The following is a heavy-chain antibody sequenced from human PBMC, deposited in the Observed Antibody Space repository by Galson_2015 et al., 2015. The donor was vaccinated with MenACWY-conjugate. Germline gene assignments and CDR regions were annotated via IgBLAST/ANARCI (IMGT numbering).Heavy chain of an antibody. Sequence: SLRLSCAASGFTFSNYAMTWVRQAPGKGLEWVSTISASGGITNYADSVKGRFTISRGNYDKTLYLQMNNLRAEDTAVYYCAKDLWARESSYGPFVYWGQGTLVTFSS. CDR1: GFTFSNYA. V-gene: IGHV3-23*01. D-gene: IGHD5-18*01. J-gene: IGHJ4*02. CDR2: ISASGGIT. CDR3: AKDLWARESSYGPFVY.